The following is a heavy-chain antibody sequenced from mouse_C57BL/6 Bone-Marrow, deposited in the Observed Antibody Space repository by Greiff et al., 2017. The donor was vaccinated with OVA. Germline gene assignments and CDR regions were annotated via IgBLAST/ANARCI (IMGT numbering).Heavy chain of an antibody. V-gene: IGHV10-1*01. J-gene: IGHJ3*01. CDR1: GFSFNTYA. CDR2: IRSKSNNYAT. CDR3: VRHGGFAY. Sequence: DVKLQESGGGLVQPKGSLKLSCAASGFSFNTYAMNWVRQAPGKGLEWVARIRSKSNNYATYYADSVKDRFTISRDDSESMLYLQMNNLKTEDTAMYYCVRHGGFAYWGQGTLVTVSA.